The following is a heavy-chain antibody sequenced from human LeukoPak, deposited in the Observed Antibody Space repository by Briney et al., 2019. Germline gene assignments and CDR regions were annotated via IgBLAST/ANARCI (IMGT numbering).Heavy chain of an antibody. CDR3: ARDGPAQMVDLDY. D-gene: IGHD3-10*01. CDR2: IHPNNGDT. V-gene: IGHV1-2*02. J-gene: IGHJ4*02. CDR1: GYTFSGTGWY. Sequence: DSVKVSRKASGYTFSGTGWYLYWLRQAPGQELECMVWIHPNNGDTAYAQKFEGRVAMTRDTSISTAYMELRRLRPDDTAAYFCARDGPAQMVDLDYWGQGTLVTVSS.